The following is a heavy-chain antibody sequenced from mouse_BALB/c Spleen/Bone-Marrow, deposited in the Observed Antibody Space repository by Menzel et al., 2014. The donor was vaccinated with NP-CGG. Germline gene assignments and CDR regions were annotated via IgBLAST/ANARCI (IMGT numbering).Heavy chain of an antibody. CDR3: ARQESNVGSAFAY. J-gene: IGHJ3*01. V-gene: IGHV1-74*01. CDR1: GYSFTSYW. D-gene: IGHD1-1*01. Sequence: QVQLQQSGPELVRPGASVKLSCKASGYSFTSYWMNWVKQRPGHGLEWIGMIHPSDTETRLNQRFKGKATFTVDKSSSTAYMQHNSPTSDDSAVYYCARQESNVGSAFAYWGQGTLVTVSS. CDR2: IHPSDTET.